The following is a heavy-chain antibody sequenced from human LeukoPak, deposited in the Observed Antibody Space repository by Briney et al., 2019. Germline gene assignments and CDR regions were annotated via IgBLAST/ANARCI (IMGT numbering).Heavy chain of an antibody. CDR3: ARDLSPLSNYMGDY. CDR1: GFTFSSYE. J-gene: IGHJ4*02. D-gene: IGHD1-7*01. Sequence: GGSLRPSCAASGFTFSSYEMNWVRQAPGKGLEWVSYISSSGSTIYYADSVKGRFTISRDNAKNSLYLQMNSLRAEDTAVYYCARDLSPLSNYMGDYWGQGTLVTVSS. V-gene: IGHV3-48*03. CDR2: ISSSGSTI.